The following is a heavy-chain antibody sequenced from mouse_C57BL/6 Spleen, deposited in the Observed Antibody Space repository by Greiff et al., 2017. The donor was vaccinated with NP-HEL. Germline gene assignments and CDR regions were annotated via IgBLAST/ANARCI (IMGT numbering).Heavy chain of an antibody. CDR2: ISDGGSYT. V-gene: IGHV5-4*01. Sequence: EVKLVESGGGLVKPGGSLKLSCAASGFTFSSYAMSWVRQTPEKRLEWVATISDGGSYTYYPDNVKGRFTISRDNAKNNLYLQMSHLKSEDTAMYYCATDRGYYYGSSPFAYWGQGTLVTVSA. CDR3: ATDRGYYYGSSPFAY. D-gene: IGHD1-1*01. CDR1: GFTFSSYA. J-gene: IGHJ3*01.